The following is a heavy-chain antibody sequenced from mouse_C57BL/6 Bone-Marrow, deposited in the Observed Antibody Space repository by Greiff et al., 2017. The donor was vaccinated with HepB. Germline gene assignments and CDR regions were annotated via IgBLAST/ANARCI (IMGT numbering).Heavy chain of an antibody. CDR3: ARVYGSSYGGVWFAY. J-gene: IGHJ3*01. CDR1: GYTFTDYY. Sequence: EVQLQQSGPVLVKPGASVKMSCKASGYTFTDYYMNWVKQSHGKSLEWIGVINPYNGGTSYNQKFKGKATLTVDKSSSTAYMELNSLTSEDSAVYYCARVYGSSYGGVWFAYWGQGTLATVAA. CDR2: INPYNGGT. D-gene: IGHD1-1*01. V-gene: IGHV1-19*01.